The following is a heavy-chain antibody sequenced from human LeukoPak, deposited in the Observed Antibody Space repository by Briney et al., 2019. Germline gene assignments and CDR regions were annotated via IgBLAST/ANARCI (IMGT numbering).Heavy chain of an antibody. D-gene: IGHD3-16*02. CDR2: ISGSGGST. CDR1: GFTFSSYA. V-gene: IGHV3-23*01. CDR3: AKDSTCYDYVWGSYRYCYYYYMDV. J-gene: IGHJ6*03. Sequence: PGGSLRLSCAASGFTFSSYAMSWVRQAPGKGLEWVSTISGSGGSTYYADSVKGRFTISRVNSKNTLYLQMNSLRAEDTAVYYCAKDSTCYDYVWGSYRYCYYYYMDVWGKGTTVTISS.